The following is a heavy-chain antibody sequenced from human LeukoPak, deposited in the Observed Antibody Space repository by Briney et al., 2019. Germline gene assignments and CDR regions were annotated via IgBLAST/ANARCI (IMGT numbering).Heavy chain of an antibody. CDR2: IKQDGSEK. Sequence: GGSLRLSCAASGFTFSSYWMSWVRQAPGKGLEWVDNIKQDGSEKYYVDSVKGRFTISRDNAKNSLYLQMNSLRAEDTAVYYCAREPILNQFDYWGQGTLVTVSS. J-gene: IGHJ4*02. CDR1: GFTFSSYW. D-gene: IGHD1-14*01. V-gene: IGHV3-7*01. CDR3: AREPILNQFDY.